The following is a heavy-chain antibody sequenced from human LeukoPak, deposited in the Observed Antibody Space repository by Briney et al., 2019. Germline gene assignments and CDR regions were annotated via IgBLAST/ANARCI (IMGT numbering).Heavy chain of an antibody. CDR1: GGSINSDNYY. CDR2: INHSGST. V-gene: IGHV4-61*10. J-gene: IGHJ5*02. D-gene: IGHD3-10*01. Sequence: SETLSLTCTVSGGSINSDNYYWNWIREPAGKGLEWIGEINHSGSTNYNPSLKSRVTISVDTSKNQFSLKLSSVTAADTAVYYCARHFIWFGELLYTQSNWFDPWGQGTLVTVSS. CDR3: ARHFIWFGELLYTQSNWFDP.